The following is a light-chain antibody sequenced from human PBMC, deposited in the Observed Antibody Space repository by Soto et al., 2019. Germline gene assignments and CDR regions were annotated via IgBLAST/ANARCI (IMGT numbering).Light chain of an antibody. V-gene: IGKV3-20*01. J-gene: IGKJ1*01. CDR2: GAS. CDR3: QPYGTSPWT. CDR1: QSVSSH. Sequence: EIVLTQSPGTLSLSPGERATLSCRASQSVSSHLAWYQQRPGQAPRLLIYGASSRATGIPDRFSGSGSGTDFTLPITKPXPKNXAVXYXQPYGTSPWTFGQGTKVDIK.